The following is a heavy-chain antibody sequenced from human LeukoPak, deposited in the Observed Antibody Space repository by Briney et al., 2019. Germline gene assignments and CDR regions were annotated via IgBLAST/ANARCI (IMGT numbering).Heavy chain of an antibody. CDR1: GFTFSSYG. J-gene: IGHJ3*02. Sequence: GRSLRLSCAASGFTFSSYGMSWVRQAPGKGLEWVSAISGSGGSTYYADSVKGRFTISRDNAKNSLYLQMNSLRAEDTAVYYCARDSRDAFDIWGQGTMVTVSS. CDR2: ISGSGGST. D-gene: IGHD2-2*01. CDR3: ARDSRDAFDI. V-gene: IGHV3-23*01.